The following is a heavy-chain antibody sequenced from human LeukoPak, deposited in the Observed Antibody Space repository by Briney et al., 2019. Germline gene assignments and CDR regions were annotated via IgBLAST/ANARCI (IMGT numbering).Heavy chain of an antibody. D-gene: IGHD1-26*01. Sequence: GASVKVSCKASGYTLTSYYMHWARQAPGQGLEWMGRINPSGGSTSYAQKFQGRVTMTRDTSTSTVYMELSSLRSEDTAVYYCATVASGSYSYFDYWGQGTLVTVSS. CDR1: GYTLTSYY. CDR2: INPSGGST. V-gene: IGHV1-46*01. J-gene: IGHJ4*02. CDR3: ATVASGSYSYFDY.